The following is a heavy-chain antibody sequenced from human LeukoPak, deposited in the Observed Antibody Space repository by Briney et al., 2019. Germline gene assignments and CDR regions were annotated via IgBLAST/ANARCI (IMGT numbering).Heavy chain of an antibody. CDR3: ARGGHSNGWYYFDY. D-gene: IGHD6-19*01. J-gene: IGHJ4*02. V-gene: IGHV3-48*01. CDR2: ISSYTIT. Sequence: GGSLRLSCAAGGFSFSSYSMNWVRQAPGKRLEWIAYISSYTITYYTDFVKGRFTISRDNAKKSLDLQMNSLRAEDTAVYYCARGGHSNGWYYFDYWGLGALVTVSS. CDR1: GFSFSSYS.